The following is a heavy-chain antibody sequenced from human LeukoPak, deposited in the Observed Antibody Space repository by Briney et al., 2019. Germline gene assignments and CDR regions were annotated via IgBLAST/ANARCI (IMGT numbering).Heavy chain of an antibody. V-gene: IGHV4-34*01. CDR1: GGSFSGYY. CDR3: ARGYSSSWYYYGMDV. J-gene: IGHJ6*02. Sequence: PSETLSLTCAVYGGSFSGYYWSWICQPPGKGLEWIGEINHSGSTNYNPSLKSRVTISVDTSKNQFSLKLSSVTAADTAVYYCARGYSSSWYYYGMDVWGQGTTVTVSS. D-gene: IGHD6-13*01. CDR2: INHSGST.